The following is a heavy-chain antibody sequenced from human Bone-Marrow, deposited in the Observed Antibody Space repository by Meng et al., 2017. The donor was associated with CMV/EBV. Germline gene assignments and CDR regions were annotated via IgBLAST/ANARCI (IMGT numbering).Heavy chain of an antibody. D-gene: IGHD1-26*01. CDR2: MNPNSGNT. CDR1: GYTFTSYD. V-gene: IGHV1-8*03. Sequence: ASVKVSCKASGYTFTSYDIHWVRQATGQGLEWMGWMNPNSGNTGYAQKFQGRVTITRNTSISTAYMELSSLRSEDTAVYYCARDDLSGRYSLGYWGQGTRVTVSS. CDR3: ARDDLSGRYSLGY. J-gene: IGHJ4*02.